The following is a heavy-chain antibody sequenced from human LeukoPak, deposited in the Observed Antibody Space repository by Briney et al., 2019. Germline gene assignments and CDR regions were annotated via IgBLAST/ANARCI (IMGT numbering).Heavy chain of an antibody. D-gene: IGHD2-15*01. CDR3: ARQSEISQDAFDI. CDR1: GGSISSGGYY. J-gene: IGHJ3*02. V-gene: IGHV4-30-2*01. Sequence: PSQTLSLTCTVSGGSISSGGYYWSWIRQPPGKGLEWIGYIYHSGSTYYNPSLKSRVTISVDRSKNQFSLKLSSVTAADTAVYYCARQSEISQDAFDIWGQGTMVTVSS. CDR2: IYHSGST.